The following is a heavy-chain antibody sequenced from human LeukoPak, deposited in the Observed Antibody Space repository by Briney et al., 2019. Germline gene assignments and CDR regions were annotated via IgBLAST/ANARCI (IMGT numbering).Heavy chain of an antibody. CDR1: GFTFSSYA. D-gene: IGHD3-10*01. V-gene: IGHV3-30*04. CDR3: ASQVRGIYFDY. Sequence: PGGSLRLSCAASGFTFSSYAMHWVRRAPGKGLEWVAVISYDGSNKYYADSVKGRFTISRDNSKNTLYLQMNSLRAEDTAVYYCASQVRGIYFDYWGQGTLVTVSS. CDR2: ISYDGSNK. J-gene: IGHJ4*02.